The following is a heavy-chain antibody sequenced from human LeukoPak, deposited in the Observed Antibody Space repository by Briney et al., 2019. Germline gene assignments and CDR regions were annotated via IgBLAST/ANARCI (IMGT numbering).Heavy chain of an antibody. CDR3: ARAGPSSTSCCYWFDP. CDR2: SNSGSTYI. J-gene: IGHJ5*02. Sequence: GGSLRLSCAASGFTFSRYSMNWVRQAPGKGLEWVSCSNSGSTYIYYADSVKGRFTISRDNAKNSLYLQMNSVRAEDTAVYYCARAGPSSTSCCYWFDPWGQGTLVTVSS. V-gene: IGHV3-21*01. CDR1: GFTFSRYS. D-gene: IGHD2-2*01.